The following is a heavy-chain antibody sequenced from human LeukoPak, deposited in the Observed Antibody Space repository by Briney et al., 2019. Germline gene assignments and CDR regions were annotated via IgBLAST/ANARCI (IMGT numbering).Heavy chain of an antibody. J-gene: IGHJ1*01. D-gene: IGHD3-22*01. CDR2: FYSSCST. CDR1: GFTVTTKS. Sequence: GGSLRLSCAASGFTVTTKSMAWVRQAPGRGLEWVSVFYSSCSTYYADSVHGRFTISRDNSLNTLFFQMNSLRVEDTAVYYRPSARESCIGSTCNEYFLHWGEGTPLTVSS. CDR3: PSARESCIGSTCNEYFLH. V-gene: IGHV3-53*01.